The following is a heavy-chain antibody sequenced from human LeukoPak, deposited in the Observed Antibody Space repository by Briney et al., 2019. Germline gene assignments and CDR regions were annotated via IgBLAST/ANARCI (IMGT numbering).Heavy chain of an antibody. CDR2: ITWNSDNI. CDR1: GESFSGYY. J-gene: IGHJ6*03. CDR3: AKGGGGRLIYYYYMDV. V-gene: IGHV3-9*03. Sequence: LSLTCVVYGESFSGYYWTWIRQPPGKGLEWVSGITWNSDNIEYADSVKGRFTISRDNAKNSLYLQMNSLRAEDMALYYCAKGGGGRLIYYYYMDVWGKGTTVTVSS. D-gene: IGHD3-16*01.